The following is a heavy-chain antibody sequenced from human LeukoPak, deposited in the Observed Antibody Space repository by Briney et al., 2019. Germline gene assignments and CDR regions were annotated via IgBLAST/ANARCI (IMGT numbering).Heavy chain of an antibody. Sequence: SETLSLTCAVYGGSFSGYYWSWIRQPPGKGLEWMGEINHSGSTNYNPSLKSRVTISVDTSKNQFSLKLSSVTAADTAVYYCANFWSSIAAAGLPRIGYFQHWGQGTLVTVSS. J-gene: IGHJ1*01. D-gene: IGHD6-13*01. CDR2: INHSGST. V-gene: IGHV4-34*01. CDR1: GGSFSGYY. CDR3: ANFWSSIAAAGLPRIGYFQH.